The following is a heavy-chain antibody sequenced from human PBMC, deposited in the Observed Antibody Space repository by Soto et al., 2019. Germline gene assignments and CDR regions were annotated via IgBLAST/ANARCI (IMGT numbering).Heavy chain of an antibody. CDR1: GYSFSSYY. V-gene: IGHV5-51*01. Sequence: PGESLKISCLGSGYSFSSYYINWVRQMPGKGLEWMGTIYPGDSDTRYSPSFQGQVIISADKSSNTAYLQWSSLKASDTAIYYCARQKFPFGSGSYYKNSMDIWGKGTTVTVSS. CDR2: IYPGDSDT. J-gene: IGHJ6*04. D-gene: IGHD3-10*01. CDR3: ARQKFPFGSGSYYKNSMDI.